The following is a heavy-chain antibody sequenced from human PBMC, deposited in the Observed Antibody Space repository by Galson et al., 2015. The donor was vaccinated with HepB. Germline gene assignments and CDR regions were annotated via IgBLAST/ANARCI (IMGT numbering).Heavy chain of an antibody. CDR3: ARGPMGKTRAPLDY. CDR1: GFKFSIYG. CDR2: IWYDGSNK. J-gene: IGHJ4*02. Sequence: SLRLSCAASGFKFSIYGMEWVRQAPGKGLEWMAGIWYDGSNKKYADSVKGRFTISRDNSQNTLYLQMNSLRVEETAVYYCARGPMGKTRAPLDYWGQGTLVTVSS. V-gene: IGHV3-33*08. D-gene: IGHD4-23*01.